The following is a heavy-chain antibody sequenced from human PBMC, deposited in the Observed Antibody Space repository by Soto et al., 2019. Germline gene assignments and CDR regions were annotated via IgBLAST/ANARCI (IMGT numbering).Heavy chain of an antibody. V-gene: IGHV1-2*02. J-gene: IGHJ4*02. Sequence: QVHLVQSGAEVQKPGASLKVSCKASGYTFVDHYVHWVRQAPGQGLEGMGGINPSTGGPRNTQKFQGRVTITSDTSINTAYLEMNRVNSDDSAVYLCARSIAKAGTGAFDLWGQGTLVTVAS. CDR2: INPSTGGP. CDR1: GYTFVDHY. CDR3: ARSIAKAGTGAFDL. D-gene: IGHD1-1*01.